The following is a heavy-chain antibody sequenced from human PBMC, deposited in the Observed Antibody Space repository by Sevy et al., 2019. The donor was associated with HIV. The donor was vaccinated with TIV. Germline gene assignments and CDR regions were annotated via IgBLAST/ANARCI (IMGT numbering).Heavy chain of an antibody. CDR1: GLTFSSYW. V-gene: IGHV3-7*01. Sequence: GGSLRLSCAASGLTFSSYWMTWVRQAPGKGLEWVANINQGGSQEYYVDSVKGRFTISRDNAKNSLYLQINSLRAEDTAVYYRATILPAGVPAEYFQHWGQCTLVTISS. CDR2: INQGGSQE. J-gene: IGHJ1*01. D-gene: IGHD2-2*01. CDR3: ATILPAGVPAEYFQH.